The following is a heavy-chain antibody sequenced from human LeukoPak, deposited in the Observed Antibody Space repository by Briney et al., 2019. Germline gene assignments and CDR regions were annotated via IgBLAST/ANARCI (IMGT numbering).Heavy chain of an antibody. D-gene: IGHD6-13*01. V-gene: IGHV4-34*01. CDR2: IQHNGDF. J-gene: IGHJ4*01. Sequence: PSETLSLTCAVYDTSFDGLYYTWIRQPPGKRLEWIGEIQHNGDFNSSPSLKSRVTISKDISRNQFYLTLRSVTAADTAMYYCARGPRSSSWYALEYWGPGILVTVSS. CDR3: ARGPRSSSWYALEY. CDR1: DTSFDGLY.